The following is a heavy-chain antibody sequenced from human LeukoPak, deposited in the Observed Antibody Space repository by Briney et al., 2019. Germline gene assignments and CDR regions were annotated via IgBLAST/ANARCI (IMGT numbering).Heavy chain of an antibody. Sequence: GASVKVSCKASGYTFTSYDINWVRQATGQGLEWMGWMNPNSGNTGYAQKFQGSVTMTRNTSISTAYMELSSLRSEDTAVYYCARGLLTVTTLRYYYGMDVWGQGTTVTVSS. CDR3: ARGLLTVTTLRYYYGMDV. CDR2: MNPNSGNT. D-gene: IGHD4-17*01. CDR1: GYTFTSYD. V-gene: IGHV1-8*01. J-gene: IGHJ6*02.